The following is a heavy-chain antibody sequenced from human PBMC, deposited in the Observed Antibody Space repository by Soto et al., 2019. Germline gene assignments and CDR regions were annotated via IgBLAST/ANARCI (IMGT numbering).Heavy chain of an antibody. D-gene: IGHD3-3*01. CDR2: IYYSGST. V-gene: IGHV4-59*01. CDR3: ARALGAYYDFWSGYSFDY. CDR1: GGSISSYY. Sequence: QVQLQESGPGLVKPSETLSLTCTVSGGSISSYYWSWIRQPPGKGLEWIGYIYYSGSTNYNPSLKSRVTISVDTSKNQFSLELSSVTAADTAVYYCARALGAYYDFWSGYSFDYWGQGTLVTVSS. J-gene: IGHJ4*02.